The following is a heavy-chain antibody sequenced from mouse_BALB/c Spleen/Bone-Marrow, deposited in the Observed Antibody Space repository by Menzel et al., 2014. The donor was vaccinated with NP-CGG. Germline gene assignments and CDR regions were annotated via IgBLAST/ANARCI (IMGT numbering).Heavy chain of an antibody. J-gene: IGHJ4*01. V-gene: IGHV2-5-1*01. CDR3: AKNIGYYYGSSYYAMDY. CDR2: IWRGGST. CDR1: GFSLTSYG. D-gene: IGHD1-1*01. Sequence: QVQLQQSGPSLVQPSQSLSITCAASGFSLTSYGVHWVRQSPGKGLEWLGVIWRGGSTDYNAAFMSRLSITKDNSKSQVFFKMNSLQADDTAIYYCAKNIGYYYGSSYYAMDYWGQGTSVTVSS.